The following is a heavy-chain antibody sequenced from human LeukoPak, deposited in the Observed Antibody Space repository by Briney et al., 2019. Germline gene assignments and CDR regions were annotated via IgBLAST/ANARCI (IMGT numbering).Heavy chain of an antibody. D-gene: IGHD5-18*01. V-gene: IGHV4-39*07. Sequence: SETLSLTCTVSGGSISSSSYYWGWIRQPPGKGLEWIGSIYYSGSTYYNPSLKSRVTISVDTSKNQFSLKLSSVTAADTAVYYCASLTSLKYSYGFDYWGQGTLVTVSS. CDR2: IYYSGST. CDR3: ASLTSLKYSYGFDY. CDR1: GGSISSSSYY. J-gene: IGHJ4*02.